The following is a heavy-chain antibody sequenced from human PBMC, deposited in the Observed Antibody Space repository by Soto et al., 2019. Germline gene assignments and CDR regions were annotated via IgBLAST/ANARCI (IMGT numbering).Heavy chain of an antibody. Sequence: GESLKISCKGSGYSFTSYWISWVRQMPGKVLEWMGRIDPSGSYTNYSPSFQGHVTISADKSISTAYLQWSSLKASDTAMYYCARLKGNGYSYGPTYYYYGMDVWGQGXTVTVYS. J-gene: IGHJ6*02. CDR2: IDPSGSYT. CDR3: ARLKGNGYSYGPTYYYYGMDV. CDR1: GYSFTSYW. V-gene: IGHV5-10-1*01. D-gene: IGHD5-18*01.